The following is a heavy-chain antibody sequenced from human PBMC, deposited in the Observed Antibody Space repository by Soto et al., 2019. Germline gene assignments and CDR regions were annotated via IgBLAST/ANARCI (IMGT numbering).Heavy chain of an antibody. CDR1: GGSISSYY. J-gene: IGHJ6*02. V-gene: IGHV4-59*01. CDR2: IYYSGST. Sequence: SETLSLTCTVSGGSISSYYWSWIRQPPGKGLEWIGYIYYSGSTNYNPSLKSRVTISVDTSKNQFSLKLSSVTAADTAVYHCAREMITMVREVLYYYGMDVWGQGTTVT. D-gene: IGHD3-10*01. CDR3: AREMITMVREVLYYYGMDV.